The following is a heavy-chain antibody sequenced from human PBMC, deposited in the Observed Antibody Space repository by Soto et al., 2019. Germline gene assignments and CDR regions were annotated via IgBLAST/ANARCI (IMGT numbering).Heavy chain of an antibody. CDR1: GFTISNAR. CDR3: TCFFNSESSVVRAFDL. CDR2: MKSKTDGGTT. J-gene: IGHJ3*01. V-gene: IGHV3-15*01. Sequence: EVQLVESGGGLVKPGGSLRLSCAASGFTISNARMHWVRQAPGKGLEWVGRMKSKTDGGTTAYAAPVKGRFTISRDDSKNTLYLQMNSLKTEDTADYYCTCFFNSESSVVRAFDLWGQGTKVTVSS. D-gene: IGHD3-22*01.